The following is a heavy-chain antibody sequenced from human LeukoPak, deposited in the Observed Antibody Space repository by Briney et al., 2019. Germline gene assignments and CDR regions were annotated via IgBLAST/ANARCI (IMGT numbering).Heavy chain of an antibody. J-gene: IGHJ4*02. CDR2: IKEDGSAT. CDR1: GFTFSTYW. CDR3: ARDSPGYLAYDS. Sequence: GVSLRLSCAASGFTFSTYWMTWVRQAPGKGPERVANIKEDGSATYYVDSVKGRFTISRDNAKKSLYLQMNSLRAEDTAVYYCARDSPGYLAYDSWGQGTLVTVSS. D-gene: IGHD1-1*01. V-gene: IGHV3-7*04.